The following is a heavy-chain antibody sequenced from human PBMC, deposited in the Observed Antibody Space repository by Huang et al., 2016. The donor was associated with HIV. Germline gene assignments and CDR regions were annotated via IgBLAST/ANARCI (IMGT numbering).Heavy chain of an antibody. CDR3: ARARGFLYDSTGYYSRYYFDS. CDR2: MKPKSGNT. Sequence: QVQLVQSGAEVKKPGASVKVSCKASGFNFNNYDFNWVRQACGQGLEWMGWMKPKSGNTGYAQKFQGRVTITRNTSRTTAYMELRSLRSEDTAVYYCARARGFLYDSTGYYSRYYFDSWGQGTLVTISS. V-gene: IGHV1-8*03. D-gene: IGHD3-22*01. J-gene: IGHJ4*02. CDR1: GFNFNNYD.